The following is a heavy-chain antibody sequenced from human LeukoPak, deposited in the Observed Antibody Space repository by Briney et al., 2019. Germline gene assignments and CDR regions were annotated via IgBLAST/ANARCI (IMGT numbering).Heavy chain of an antibody. V-gene: IGHV3-30*19. CDR3: ARSTVTGGYYYYMDV. CDR2: ISYDGSNK. CDR1: GFTFSIYG. Sequence: GGSLRLSCAASGFTFSIYGMNWVRQAPGKGLEWVAVISYDGSNKYYADSVKGRFTISRDNSKNTLYLQMNSLRAEDTAVYYCARSTVTGGYYYYMDVWGKGTTVTVSS. J-gene: IGHJ6*03. D-gene: IGHD4-11*01.